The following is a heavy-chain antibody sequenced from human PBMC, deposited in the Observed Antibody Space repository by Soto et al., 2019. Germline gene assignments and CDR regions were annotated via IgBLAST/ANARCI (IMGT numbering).Heavy chain of an antibody. CDR2: IYYSGST. J-gene: IGHJ6*03. D-gene: IGHD4-4*01. Sequence: SETLPLTCTVSGGSISSSYWSWIRQPPGKGLEWIGYIYYSGSTNYNPSLKSRVTISVDTSKNQFSLKLSSVTSSDTAVYYCARTLTTVHYYYYMDGCGKGTTVTVSS. CDR3: ARTLTTVHYYYYMDG. V-gene: IGHV4-59*01. CDR1: GGSISSSY.